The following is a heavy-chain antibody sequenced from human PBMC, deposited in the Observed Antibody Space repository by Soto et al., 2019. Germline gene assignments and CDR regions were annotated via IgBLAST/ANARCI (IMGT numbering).Heavy chain of an antibody. Sequence: ASVKVSCKASGYTFTGYYMHWVRQAPGQGLEWMGWINPNSGGTNYAQKFQGRVTMTRDTSISTAYMELSRLRSDDTAVYYCARGGWDTAMVTPSVYYYGMDVWGQGTTVTVSS. D-gene: IGHD5-18*01. CDR1: GYTFTGYY. CDR2: INPNSGGT. CDR3: ARGGWDTAMVTPSVYYYGMDV. V-gene: IGHV1-2*02. J-gene: IGHJ6*02.